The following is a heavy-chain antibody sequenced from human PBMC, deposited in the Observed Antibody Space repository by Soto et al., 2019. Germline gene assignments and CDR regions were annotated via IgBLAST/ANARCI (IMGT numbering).Heavy chain of an antibody. CDR1: GFTFSNAW. Sequence: EVQLVESGGGLVKPGGSLRLSCAASGFTFSNAWMNWVHQAPGKGLEWVGRIKSKTDGGTTDYAAPVKGRFTISRDDSKNTLYLQMNSLKTEDTAVYYCTTNPLDVDIAFDIWGQGTMVTVSS. D-gene: IGHD2-21*01. J-gene: IGHJ3*02. V-gene: IGHV3-15*07. CDR3: TTNPLDVDIAFDI. CDR2: IKSKTDGGTT.